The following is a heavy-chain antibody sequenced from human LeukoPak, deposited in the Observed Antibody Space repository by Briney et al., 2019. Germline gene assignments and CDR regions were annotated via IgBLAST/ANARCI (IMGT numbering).Heavy chain of an antibody. CDR2: INAGDGNA. V-gene: IGHV1-3*01. CDR3: ARAVEVNLVPFDY. J-gene: IGHJ4*02. D-gene: IGHD3-22*01. Sequence: WASVKVSCKASGYTFTNYTMHWVRQAPGQRLEGMGWINAGDGNAKYSQKFQGRVTITRDTSASTAYMELSSLRFEDTAVYYCARAVEVNLVPFDYWGQGTLVTVSS. CDR1: GYTFTNYT.